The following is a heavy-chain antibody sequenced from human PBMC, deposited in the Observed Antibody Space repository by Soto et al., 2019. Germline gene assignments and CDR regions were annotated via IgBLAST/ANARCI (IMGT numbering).Heavy chain of an antibody. CDR3: AKGGTSWSYFDY. CDR2: ITGSGGST. V-gene: IGHV3-23*01. D-gene: IGHD6-13*01. Sequence: EVQLLESGGGLVQPGGSLRLSCAASGFTFTSYAMSWVRQAPGKGLEWVSSITGSGGSTYYGDSVKGRFTISRDNSKNTVYLKRNSLGVNDRAEYYCAKGGTSWSYFDYWGQECWSPSPQ. CDR1: GFTFTSYA. J-gene: IGHJ4*01.